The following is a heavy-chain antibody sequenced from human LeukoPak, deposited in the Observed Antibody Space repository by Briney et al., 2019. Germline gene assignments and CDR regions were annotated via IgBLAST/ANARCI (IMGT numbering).Heavy chain of an antibody. J-gene: IGHJ4*02. CDR1: VFTFSSYA. CDR3: ARWLVRVSYFDY. CDR2: LSGSGTNT. Sequence: GGSLRLSCAASVFTFSSYAMSWVRQAPGKGLEWVSALSGSGTNTYYADSVKGRFTISRDNSKNTLYLQMNGLRAEDTAVYYCARWLVRVSYFDYWGQGTLVTVSS. D-gene: IGHD3-22*01. V-gene: IGHV3-23*01.